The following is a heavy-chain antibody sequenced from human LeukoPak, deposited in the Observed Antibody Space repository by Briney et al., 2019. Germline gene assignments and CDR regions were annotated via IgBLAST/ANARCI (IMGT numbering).Heavy chain of an antibody. CDR1: GYTFTSYG. CDR3: ARGAFMITFGGVEYFDY. CDR2: ISAYNGNT. V-gene: IGHV1-18*01. D-gene: IGHD3-16*01. J-gene: IGHJ4*02. Sequence: ASVKVSCKASGYTFTSYGISWVRQAPGQGLEWMGWISAYNGNTNYAQKLQGRVTMTTDTSTSTAYMELRSLRSDDTAVYYCARGAFMITFGGVEYFDYWGQGTLVTVSS.